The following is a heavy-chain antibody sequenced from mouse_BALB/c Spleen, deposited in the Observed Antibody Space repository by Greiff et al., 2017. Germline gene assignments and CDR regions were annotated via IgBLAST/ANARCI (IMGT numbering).Heavy chain of an antibody. V-gene: IGHV5-6-5*01. CDR1: GFTFSSYA. CDR3: ARGGVYDYSWFAY. CDR2: ISSGGST. J-gene: IGHJ3*01. D-gene: IGHD2-4*01. Sequence: EVKLMESGGGLVKPGGSLKLSCAASGFTFSSYAMSWVRQTPEKRLEWVASISSGGSTYYPDSVKGRFTISRDNARNILYLQMSSLRSEDTAMYYCARGGVYDYSWFAYWGQGTLVTVSA.